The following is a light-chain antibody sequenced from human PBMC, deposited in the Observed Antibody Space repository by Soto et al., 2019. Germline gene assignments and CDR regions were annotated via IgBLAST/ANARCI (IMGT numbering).Light chain of an antibody. V-gene: IGLV1-44*01. J-gene: IGLJ2*01. CDR3: AAWDDSLNGPV. CDR1: SSNIGSNT. CDR2: SNN. Sequence: QSVLTQPPSASGTPGQRVTISCSGSSSNIGSNTVNWYQQLPGTAPKLRIYSNNQRPSGVPDRFSGSKSGTSASLAISGLQSEDEADYYCAAWDDSLNGPVFGGGTKVTFL.